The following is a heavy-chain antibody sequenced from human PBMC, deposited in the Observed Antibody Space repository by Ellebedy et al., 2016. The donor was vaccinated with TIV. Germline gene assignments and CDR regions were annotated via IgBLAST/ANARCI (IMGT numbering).Heavy chain of an antibody. CDR1: GYSISRGYY. J-gene: IGHJ5*02. D-gene: IGHD2-2*01. V-gene: IGHV4-38-2*02. Sequence: MPSETLSLTCTVSGYSISRGYYWGWIRQPPGKGLEWIGNIYHSGSTYYNPSLKSRVTISVDMSKNQFSLKLSSVTAADTAVYYCARPAYPSSTGNGWFDPWGQGTLVTVSS. CDR3: ARPAYPSSTGNGWFDP. CDR2: IYHSGST.